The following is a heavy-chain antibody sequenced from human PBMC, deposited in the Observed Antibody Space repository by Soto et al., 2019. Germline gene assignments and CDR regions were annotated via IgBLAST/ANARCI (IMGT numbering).Heavy chain of an antibody. Sequence: KASETLSLTCAVSGYSISSGYYWGWIRQPPGKGLEWIGSIYHSGSTYYNPSLKSRVTISVDTSKNQFSLKLSSVTAADTAVYYCARVGAVAGTVMDVWGQGTTVTVSS. CDR1: GYSISSGYY. V-gene: IGHV4-38-2*01. CDR2: IYHSGST. J-gene: IGHJ6*02. CDR3: ARVGAVAGTVMDV. D-gene: IGHD6-19*01.